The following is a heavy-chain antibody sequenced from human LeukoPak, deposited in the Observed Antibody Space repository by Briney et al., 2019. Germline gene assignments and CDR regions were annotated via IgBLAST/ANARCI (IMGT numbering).Heavy chain of an antibody. Sequence: SETLSLTCTVSGDSISSSSYYWGWIRQPPGKGLEWIGSIYYSGSTYSNPSLKSRVTISVDTSKNQISLKLGSVTAADTAVYYCASFRGEVEISMIVVAVDHWGQGTLVTVSS. CDR3: ASFRGEVEISMIVVAVDH. J-gene: IGHJ4*02. V-gene: IGHV4-39*01. D-gene: IGHD3-22*01. CDR2: IYYSGST. CDR1: GDSISSSSYY.